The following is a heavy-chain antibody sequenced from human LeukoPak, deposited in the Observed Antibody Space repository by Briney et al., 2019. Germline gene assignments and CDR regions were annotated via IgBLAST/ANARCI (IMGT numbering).Heavy chain of an antibody. Sequence: SETLSLTCTVSGGSISSYYWSWIRQPAGKGLEWIGRIYNSGSTNYNPSLKSRVTMSVDTSKNQFSLKLSSVTAAATAVYHCARDSIAAAGWAFDIWGQGTMVTVSS. CDR2: IYNSGST. J-gene: IGHJ3*02. CDR3: ARDSIAAAGWAFDI. V-gene: IGHV4-4*07. CDR1: GGSISSYY. D-gene: IGHD6-13*01.